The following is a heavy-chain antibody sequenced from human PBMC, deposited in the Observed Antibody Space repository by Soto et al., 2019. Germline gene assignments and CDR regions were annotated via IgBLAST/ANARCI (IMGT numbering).Heavy chain of an antibody. CDR1: GFTFSSYG. CDR2: ISSSSTTI. Sequence: EVQLVESGGGLVQPGGSLRLSCAASGFTFSSYGMNWVRQAPGKGLEWVSYISSSSTTIYYADSVKGRFTIFRDNAKKSLYLQLNSLRDEDTAVYYGARSPYYYDSSNYYGYWGQGPLVTVSS. D-gene: IGHD3-22*01. J-gene: IGHJ4*02. V-gene: IGHV3-48*02. CDR3: ARSPYYYDSSNYYGY.